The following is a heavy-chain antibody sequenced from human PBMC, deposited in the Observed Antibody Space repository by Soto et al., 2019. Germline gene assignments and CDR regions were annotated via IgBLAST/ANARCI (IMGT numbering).Heavy chain of an antibody. V-gene: IGHV1-3*01. J-gene: IGHJ4*02. CDR2: IIAGNGNT. CDR3: ARGINHRTPLAY. CDR1: GYTFTSSA. Sequence: ASVKVSCKASGYTFTSSAMQWVRQAPGQSLEWMGWIIAGNGNTKYSQKFQGRVTITRDTSASTAYMELSSLRSEDTAVYYCARGINHRTPLAYSGQRTPVLVSS.